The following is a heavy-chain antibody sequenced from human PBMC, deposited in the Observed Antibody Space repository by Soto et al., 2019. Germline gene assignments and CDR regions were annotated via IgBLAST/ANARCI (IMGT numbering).Heavy chain of an antibody. CDR2: ISAYNGNT. J-gene: IGHJ5*02. V-gene: IGHV1-18*04. CDR1: GYTCTIYG. Sequence: GASVKVSCKDSGYTCTIYGISCGLQAPVQGRDWMGWISAYNGNTNYAQKLQGRVTMTTDTSTSTAYMERRSLRSDDTAVYYCARLQQRNKAGWFDPWGKGTLVNVS. D-gene: IGHD6-13*01. CDR3: ARLQQRNKAGWFDP.